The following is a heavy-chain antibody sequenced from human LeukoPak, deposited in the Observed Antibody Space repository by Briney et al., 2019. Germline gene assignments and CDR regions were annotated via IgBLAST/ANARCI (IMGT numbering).Heavy chain of an antibody. D-gene: IGHD3-22*01. CDR1: GFTFSTYW. CDR3: ARKTDSSGSGDY. Sequence: SGGSLRLSCAASGFTFSTYWMSWVRQAPGKELEWVAYIKQDGSEKYYVDSVKGRFTISRDASKNTLFLQMNSLRADDTAVYYCARKTDSSGSGDYWGQGTLVTVSS. J-gene: IGHJ4*02. V-gene: IGHV3-7*03. CDR2: IKQDGSEK.